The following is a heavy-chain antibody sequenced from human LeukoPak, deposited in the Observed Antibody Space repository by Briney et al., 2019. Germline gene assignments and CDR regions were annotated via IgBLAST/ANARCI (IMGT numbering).Heavy chain of an antibody. CDR1: GFTFSSYG. J-gene: IGHJ6*02. V-gene: IGHV3-33*01. CDR3: ARDGLYCSGCMDV. CDR2: IWYDGSNK. D-gene: IGHD2-15*01. Sequence: PGGSLRLSCAASGFTFSSYGMHWVRQAPGKGLEWVAVIWYDGSNKYYADSVKGRFTISRDNSKNTLYLQMNSLRAEDTAVYYCARDGLYCSGCMDVWGQGTTVTVSS.